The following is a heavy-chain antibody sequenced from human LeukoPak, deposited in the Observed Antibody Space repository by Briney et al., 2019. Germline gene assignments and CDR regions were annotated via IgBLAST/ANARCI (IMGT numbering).Heavy chain of an antibody. D-gene: IGHD6-19*01. J-gene: IGHJ4*02. Sequence: PSETLSLTCTVSGYSISSGYYWGWIRQPPGKGLEWVSAISGSGGSTYYADSVKGRFTISRDNSKNTLYLQMNSLRAEDTAVYYCAKGPYSSGWYKGGQYYFDYWGQGTLVTVSS. CDR2: ISGSGGST. V-gene: IGHV3-23*01. CDR3: AKGPYSSGWYKGGQYYFDY. CDR1: GYSISSGYY.